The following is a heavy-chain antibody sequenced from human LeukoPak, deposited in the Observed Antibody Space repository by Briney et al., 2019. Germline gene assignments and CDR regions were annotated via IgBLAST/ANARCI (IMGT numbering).Heavy chain of an antibody. CDR3: AKGPNYFDS. J-gene: IGHJ4*02. CDR1: GFSFSNYW. CDR2: MNSDGSAT. Sequence: GGSLRLSCAASGFSFSNYWMHWVRQAPGKGLVWVTRMNSDGSATYYADSVQGRYTISRDNAKNTLYLQMDSLRAEDTAMYFCAKGPNYFDSWGQGTLVTVSS. V-gene: IGHV3-74*01.